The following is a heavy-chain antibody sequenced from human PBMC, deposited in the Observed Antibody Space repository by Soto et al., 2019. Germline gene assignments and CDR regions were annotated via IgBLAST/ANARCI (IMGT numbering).Heavy chain of an antibody. D-gene: IGHD4-17*01. J-gene: IGHJ5*02. CDR3: AREGGGTTVTPFSWLDP. Sequence: QVQLVQSGAEVKKPGASVKVSCKTSGYEFISYDILWVRQATGQGLEWMGWINPNSGNTVYAQKFQGRVSMTKNTSISTVYMELSSLKFEDTAVYYCAREGGGTTVTPFSWLDPWGQGTLVTVSS. CDR1: GYEFISYD. V-gene: IGHV1-8*01. CDR2: INPNSGNT.